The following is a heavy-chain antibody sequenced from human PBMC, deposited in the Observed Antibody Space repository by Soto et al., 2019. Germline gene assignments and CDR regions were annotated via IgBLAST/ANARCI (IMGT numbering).Heavy chain of an antibody. D-gene: IGHD3-10*01. CDR2: IYTSGST. V-gene: IGHV4-4*07. Sequence: QVQLQESGPGLVKPSETLSLTCTVSGGSISSYYWSWIRQPAGKGLEWSGRIYTSGSTNYNPSLKSRVTMSVDTSNNQFSLKLSSVTAADTAVYYCARVIGVWFGELLDDAFDIWGQGTMVTVSS. J-gene: IGHJ3*02. CDR1: GGSISSYY. CDR3: ARVIGVWFGELLDDAFDI.